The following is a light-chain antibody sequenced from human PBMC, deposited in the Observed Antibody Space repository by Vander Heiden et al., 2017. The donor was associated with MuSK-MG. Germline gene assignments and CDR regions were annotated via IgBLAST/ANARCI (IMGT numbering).Light chain of an antibody. CDR1: SSNIGSNT. CDR2: NNN. J-gene: IGLJ2*01. Sequence: QSVLTQPPSASGTPGQRVIISCSGSSSNIGSNTVNWYQQLPKTAPKVLIYNNNQRPSGVPDRFSGSKSGTSASLAISGLQSEDEADYYCAAWDDSLNGPVFGGGTKLTVL. V-gene: IGLV1-44*01. CDR3: AAWDDSLNGPV.